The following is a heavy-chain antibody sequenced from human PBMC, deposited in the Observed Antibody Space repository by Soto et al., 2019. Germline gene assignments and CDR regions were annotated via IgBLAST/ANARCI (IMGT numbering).Heavy chain of an antibody. V-gene: IGHV1-18*01. D-gene: IGHD1-26*01. J-gene: IGHJ3*01. CDR1: GYTFTSYG. CDR3: ADDWGSTIMAIDGFDV. CDR2: ISAYNGNT. Sequence: ASVKVSCKASGYTFTSYGISWVRQAPGQGLEWMGWISAYNGNTNYAQKLQGRVTMTTDTSTSTAYMELRSLRSDDTAVYYCADDWGSTIMAIDGFDVWGQGTMVTVSS.